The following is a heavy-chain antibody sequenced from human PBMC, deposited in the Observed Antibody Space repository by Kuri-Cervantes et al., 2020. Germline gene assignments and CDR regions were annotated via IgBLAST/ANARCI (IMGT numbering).Heavy chain of an antibody. J-gene: IGHJ6*02. CDR3: AKDQYYYGSGKDDMDV. Sequence: LSLTCAASGFTFSSYGLHWVRQAPGKGLEWGAVISYDGSNKYYADTVKGGFTISRENSKNTRYLQMNSLRAEDTAVYYCAKDQYYYGSGKDDMDVWGQGTTVTVSS. D-gene: IGHD3-10*01. CDR1: GFTFSSYG. V-gene: IGHV3-30*18. CDR2: ISYDGSNK.